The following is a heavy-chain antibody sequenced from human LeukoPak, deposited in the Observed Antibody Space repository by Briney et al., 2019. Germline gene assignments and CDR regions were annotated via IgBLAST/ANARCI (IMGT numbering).Heavy chain of an antibody. J-gene: IGHJ6*03. CDR3: ARGRKRHCGYYYYMDV. CDR1: GYTFTSYD. V-gene: IGHV1-8*01. Sequence: ASVKVSCKASGYTFTSYDINWVRQATGQGLEWMGWMNPNSGNTGYAQKFQGRVTMTRNTSISTAYMELSSLRSEDTAVYYCARGRKRHCGYYYYMDVWGKGTTVTVSS. CDR2: MNPNSGNT. D-gene: IGHD6-25*01.